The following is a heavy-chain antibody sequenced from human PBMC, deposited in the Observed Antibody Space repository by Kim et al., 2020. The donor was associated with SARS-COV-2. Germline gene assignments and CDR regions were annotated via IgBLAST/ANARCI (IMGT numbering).Heavy chain of an antibody. CDR2: IWYDGSNK. Sequence: GGSLRLSCATSGFTFSTYGMHWVRQAPGKGLEWVAVIWYDGSNKYYADSVKGRFSISRVNSKNTLYLQMNSLRAEDTAVYYCARDISAHSAAYWGQGTLVTVSS. CDR1: GFTFSTYG. V-gene: IGHV3-33*01. J-gene: IGHJ4*02. D-gene: IGHD2-15*01. CDR3: ARDISAHSAAY.